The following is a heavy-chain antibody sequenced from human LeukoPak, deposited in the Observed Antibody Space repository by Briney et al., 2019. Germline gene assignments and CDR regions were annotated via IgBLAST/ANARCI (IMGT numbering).Heavy chain of an antibody. Sequence: PGGSLRLSCAASGFTFSSYAMHWVRQAPGKGLEWVAVISYDGSNKYYADSVKGRFTISRDNSKNTLYLQMNSLRAEDTAVYYCARATKVSYFDYRGQGTLVTVSS. CDR2: ISYDGSNK. V-gene: IGHV3-30-3*01. D-gene: IGHD3-10*01. CDR3: ARATKVSYFDY. CDR1: GFTFSSYA. J-gene: IGHJ4*02.